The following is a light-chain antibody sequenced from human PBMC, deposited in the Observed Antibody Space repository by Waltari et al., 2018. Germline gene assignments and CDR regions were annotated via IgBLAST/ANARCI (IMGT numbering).Light chain of an antibody. V-gene: IGKV1-5*03. Sequence: DIQMTQSPSTLSASVEDRDTITCRASQSINRWLAWYQQKPGKAPNLLIYKSSNLKSGVPSRFSGSGSGTEFTLTISSLQPEDSATYYCQHYESFPWTFGQGTKVEIK. CDR1: QSINRW. CDR3: QHYESFPWT. J-gene: IGKJ1*01. CDR2: KSS.